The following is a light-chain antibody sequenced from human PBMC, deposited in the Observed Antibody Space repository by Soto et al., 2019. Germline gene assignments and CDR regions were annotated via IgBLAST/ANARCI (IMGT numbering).Light chain of an antibody. CDR1: SSDVGGYNY. CDR2: EVS. Sequence: QSALTQPPSASGSPGQSVTISCTGTSSDVGGYNYVSWYQQHPGKAPKLMIYEVSERPSGVPDRFSGSKSGNTASLTVSGLQAEDEADYYCSSYVGSNNLIFGGGTQLTVL. V-gene: IGLV2-8*01. CDR3: SSYVGSNNLI. J-gene: IGLJ2*01.